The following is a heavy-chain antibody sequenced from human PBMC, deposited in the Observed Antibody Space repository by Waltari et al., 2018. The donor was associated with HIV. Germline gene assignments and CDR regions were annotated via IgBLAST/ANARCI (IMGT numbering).Heavy chain of an antibody. V-gene: IGHV3-7*01. Sequence: EVQLVESGGGLVQPGGSLRLSCAASGFTFNSHWMSWIRQAQGKGLEWVANIKQDGSDKNYVDSVKGRFTISRDNAKNSLYLQMNSLRAEDTAVYYCVRNGGSFDYWGQGTLVTVSS. CDR1: GFTFNSHW. J-gene: IGHJ4*02. CDR3: VRNGGSFDY. D-gene: IGHD1-26*01. CDR2: IKQDGSDK.